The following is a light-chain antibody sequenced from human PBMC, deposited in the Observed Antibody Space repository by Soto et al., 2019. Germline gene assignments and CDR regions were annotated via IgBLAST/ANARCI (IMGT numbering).Light chain of an antibody. Sequence: DIQMTQSPSSLSASVGDRVTITCRASQGINNYLAWYQQKPGKVPNLLIEDVSTLQSGVPSRFRGSASGTYFTLTISSLQPEDFAIYYCQKYNSSPWTFGQGTQVEIK. J-gene: IGKJ1*01. CDR2: DVS. CDR1: QGINNY. CDR3: QKYNSSPWT. V-gene: IGKV1-27*01.